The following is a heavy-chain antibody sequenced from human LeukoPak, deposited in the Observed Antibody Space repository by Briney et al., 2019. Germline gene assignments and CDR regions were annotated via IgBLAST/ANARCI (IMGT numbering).Heavy chain of an antibody. Sequence: GGSLRLSCAASGFTFVSYAMSWVRQAPGKGLEWVSIINTDTRGTYYADSVKGRFTISRDNAKNTLYLHMNSLRAEDTAVYYCARAGAYHFDNWGQGALVTVSS. CDR3: ARAGAYHFDN. V-gene: IGHV3-23*03. J-gene: IGHJ4*02. CDR1: GFTFVSYA. CDR2: INTDTRGT. D-gene: IGHD3-16*01.